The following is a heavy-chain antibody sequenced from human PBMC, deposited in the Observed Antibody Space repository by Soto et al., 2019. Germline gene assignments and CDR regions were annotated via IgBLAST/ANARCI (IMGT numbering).Heavy chain of an antibody. CDR2: IYSGGST. CDR1: GVTVSSNY. J-gene: IGHJ4*02. V-gene: IGHV3-66*01. Sequence: PGGSLRLSCAASGVTVSSNYMSWVRQAPGKGLEWVSVIYSGGSTYYADSVKGRFTISRDNSKNTLYLQMNSLRAEDTAVYYCARDKRDLRFLEWSYYYDYWGQGSLVTVSS. CDR3: ARDKRDLRFLEWSYYYDY. D-gene: IGHD3-3*01.